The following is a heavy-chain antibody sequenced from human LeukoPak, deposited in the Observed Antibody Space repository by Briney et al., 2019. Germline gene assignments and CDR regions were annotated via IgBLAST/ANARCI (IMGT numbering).Heavy chain of an antibody. D-gene: IGHD6-19*01. Sequence: ASVKVSCKASGGTFSSYTISWVRQAPGQGLEWMGRIIPILGIANYAQKFQGRVTITADKSTSTAYMELSSLRSEDTAVYYCARDLSWVAGILDYWGQGTLVTVSS. CDR1: GGTFSSYT. J-gene: IGHJ4*02. CDR2: IIPILGIA. CDR3: ARDLSWVAGILDY. V-gene: IGHV1-69*04.